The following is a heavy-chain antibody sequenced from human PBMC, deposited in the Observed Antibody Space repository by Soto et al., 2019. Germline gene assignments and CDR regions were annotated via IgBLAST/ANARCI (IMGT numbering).Heavy chain of an antibody. Sequence: VKVSCKASGYPFSGYYIHWLRQAPGQGLEWMGWINPNSGGTNYAQKFQGRVTVTRDTPTSTAYMELSRLTSDDTAVYYCARSLTEGYCTITGCYTRPLYGMDVWGQGTTVTVSS. CDR2: INPNSGGT. J-gene: IGHJ6*02. V-gene: IGHV1-2*02. D-gene: IGHD2-2*02. CDR1: GYPFSGYY. CDR3: ARSLTEGYCTITGCYTRPLYGMDV.